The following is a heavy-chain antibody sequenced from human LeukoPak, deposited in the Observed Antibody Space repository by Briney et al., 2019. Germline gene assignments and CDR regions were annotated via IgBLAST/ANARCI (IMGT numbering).Heavy chain of an antibody. CDR1: GVTFSSYA. D-gene: IGHD3-22*01. V-gene: IGHV3-23*01. CDR3: AKDDTLIVVVIISSAD. J-gene: IGHJ4*02. CDR2: ISGSGGST. Sequence: PGGALRLSCAASGVTFSSYAMSWGRQAPGEGLEWVSAISGSGGSTYYADSVKGRFTISRDNSKNTLYLQMNSLRAEDTAVYYCAKDDTLIVVVIISSADWGQGTLVTVSS.